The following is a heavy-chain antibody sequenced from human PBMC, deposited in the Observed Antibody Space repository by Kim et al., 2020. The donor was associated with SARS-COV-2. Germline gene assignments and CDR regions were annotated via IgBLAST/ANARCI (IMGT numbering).Heavy chain of an antibody. D-gene: IGHD2-2*01. CDR1: GFTFINAW. CDR3: VHYAPFFDF. CDR2: IKSKTDGGTT. J-gene: IGHJ4*02. Sequence: GGSLRLSCAASGFTFINAWMSWVRQAPGKGLEWVGRIKSKTDGGTTDYTAPVKGRFTISRDDSKNTLYLQMDSLKTEDTAVYYCVHYAPFFDFWGQGTLVTVSS. V-gene: IGHV3-15*01.